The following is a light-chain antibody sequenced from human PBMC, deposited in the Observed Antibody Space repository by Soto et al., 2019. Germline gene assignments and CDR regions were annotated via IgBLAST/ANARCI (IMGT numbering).Light chain of an antibody. CDR1: QSVTNNF. Sequence: DNVLTQSPGTLSLSPGERSTLSCRASQSVTNNFFAWYQQKPGQAPRLLIYGISSRATGIPDRFSGSGSGTDFTLTISRLEPEDFVVYYCQQYITLPLTLGQGTKLEVK. V-gene: IGKV3-20*01. CDR3: QQYITLPLT. J-gene: IGKJ2*01. CDR2: GIS.